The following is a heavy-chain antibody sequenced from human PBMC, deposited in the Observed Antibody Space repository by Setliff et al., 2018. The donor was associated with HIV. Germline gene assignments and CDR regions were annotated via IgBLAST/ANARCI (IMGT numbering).Heavy chain of an antibody. CDR3: ARASSDIPGVDSNYFDD. CDR2: INHSGST. V-gene: IGHV4-34*01. CDR1: GGSFSGYY. Sequence: PSETLSLTCAVYGGSFSGYYWSWIRQPPGKGLEWIGEINHSGSTNYNPSLKSRVTISVDTSMDQFSLKLSSVTAADTAVYYCARASSDIPGVDSNYFDDWGQGTLVTVSS. J-gene: IGHJ4*02. D-gene: IGHD2-2*01.